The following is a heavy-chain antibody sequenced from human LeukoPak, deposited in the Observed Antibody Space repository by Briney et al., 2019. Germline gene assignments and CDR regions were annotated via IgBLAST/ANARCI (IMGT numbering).Heavy chain of an antibody. CDR2: ISYDGSNK. CDR1: GFTFSSYA. J-gene: IGHJ4*02. Sequence: HAGGSLRLSCAASGFTFSSYAMHWVRQAPGKGLEWVAVISYDGSNKYYADSVKGRFTISRDNSKNTLYLQMNSLRAEDTAVYYCASGAYCGGDCYPFDYWGQGTLVTVSS. CDR3: ASGAYCGGDCYPFDY. D-gene: IGHD2-21*02. V-gene: IGHV3-30*14.